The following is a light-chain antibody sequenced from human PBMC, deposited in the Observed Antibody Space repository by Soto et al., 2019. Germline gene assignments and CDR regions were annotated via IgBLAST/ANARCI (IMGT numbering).Light chain of an antibody. V-gene: IGKV1-12*01. CDR1: PSISSS. CDR2: AAS. J-gene: IGKJ5*01. Sequence: EIQMTQSPSSVSASVGDRVTISCRASPSISSSLAWYQQKPGTVPKLLIYAASSWQSGVPSRFSSRGAGTEFTLSIPSRQPEDFGTEYCQPGDSFPITFGQGTRLEIK. CDR3: QPGDSFPIT.